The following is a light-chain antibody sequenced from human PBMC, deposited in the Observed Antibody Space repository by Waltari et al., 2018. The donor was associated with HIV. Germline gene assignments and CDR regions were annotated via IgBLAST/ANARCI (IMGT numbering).Light chain of an antibody. Sequence: QSALTQPASVSGSPGQSITISCTGTSSDVGSYNLVSWYQHNPGKAPKLMIYEVTRRPSGVSNRFSGSKSGNTASLTISGLQAEDEADYYCCSYAGSSTFVVFGGGTKLTVL. J-gene: IGLJ3*02. CDR2: EVT. CDR3: CSYAGSSTFVV. CDR1: SSDVGSYNL. V-gene: IGLV2-23*02.